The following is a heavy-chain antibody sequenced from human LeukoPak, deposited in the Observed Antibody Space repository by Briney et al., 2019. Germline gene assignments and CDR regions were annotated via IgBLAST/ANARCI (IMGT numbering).Heavy chain of an antibody. CDR2: IYSGGST. J-gene: IGHJ4*02. D-gene: IGHD1-26*01. CDR3: ASSPIVGGILY. Sequence: PGGSLRLSCAASGFTFSSYAMSWVRQVPGKGLEWVSVIYSGGSTYYADSVKGRFTISRDNSKNTLYLQMNSLRAADTAVYYCASSPIVGGILYWGQGTLVTVAS. V-gene: IGHV3-53*01. CDR1: GFTFSSYA.